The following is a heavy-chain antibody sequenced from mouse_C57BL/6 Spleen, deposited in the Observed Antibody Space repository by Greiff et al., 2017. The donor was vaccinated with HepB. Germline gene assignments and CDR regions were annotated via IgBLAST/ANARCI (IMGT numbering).Heavy chain of an antibody. Sequence: QVQLKQPGAELVRPGTSVKLSCKASGYTFTSYWMHWVKQRPGQGLEWIGVIDPSDSYTNYNQKFKGKATLTVDTSSSTAYMQLSSLTSEDSAVYYCAREALYYAMDYWGQGTSVTVSS. V-gene: IGHV1-59*01. CDR3: AREALYYAMDY. CDR1: GYTFTSYW. J-gene: IGHJ4*01. CDR2: IDPSDSYT.